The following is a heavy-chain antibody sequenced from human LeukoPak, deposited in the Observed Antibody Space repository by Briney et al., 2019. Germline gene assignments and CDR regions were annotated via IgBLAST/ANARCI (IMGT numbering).Heavy chain of an antibody. D-gene: IGHD2-15*01. V-gene: IGHV3-23*01. CDR3: AKGIEPVVIAAHYLDY. CDR2: ISGSGGST. Sequence: GGSLGLSCAASGFTFSSYAMSWVRQAPGKGLEWVSAISGSGGSTYYADSVKGRFTISRDNSKNTLYLQMNSLRAEDTAVYYCAKGIEPVVIAAHYLDYWGQGTLVTVSS. CDR1: GFTFSSYA. J-gene: IGHJ4*02.